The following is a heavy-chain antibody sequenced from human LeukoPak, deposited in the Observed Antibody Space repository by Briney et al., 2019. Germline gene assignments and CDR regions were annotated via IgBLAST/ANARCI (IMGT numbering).Heavy chain of an antibody. CDR2: INPNSGGT. D-gene: IGHD1-1*01. V-gene: IGHV1-2*02. Sequence: ASVKVSCKASGYTFTGYYMHWVRQAPGRGLGWMGWINPNSGGTNYAQKFQGRVTMTRDTSISTAYMELSRLRSDDTAVYYCARDRGTENWFDPWGQGTLVTVSS. J-gene: IGHJ5*02. CDR1: GYTFTGYY. CDR3: ARDRGTENWFDP.